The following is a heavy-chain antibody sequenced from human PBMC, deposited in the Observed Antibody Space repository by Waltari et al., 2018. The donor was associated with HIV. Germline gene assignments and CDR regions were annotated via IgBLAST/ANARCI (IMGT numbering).Heavy chain of an antibody. V-gene: IGHV3-30-3*01. Sequence: QVQLVESGGGVVQPGRSLRLSCAASGFPFSSYAMHWVRQAPGKGLEWVAVISYDGSNKYYADSVKGRFTISRDNSKNTLYLQMNSLRAEDTAVYYCARDAGYSYGSLYWFDPWGQGTLVTVSS. D-gene: IGHD5-18*01. CDR2: ISYDGSNK. J-gene: IGHJ5*02. CDR3: ARDAGYSYGSLYWFDP. CDR1: GFPFSSYA.